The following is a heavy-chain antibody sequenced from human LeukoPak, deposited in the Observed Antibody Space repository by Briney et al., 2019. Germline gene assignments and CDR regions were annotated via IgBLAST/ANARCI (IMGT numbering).Heavy chain of an antibody. V-gene: IGHV1-2*06. D-gene: IGHD3-22*01. J-gene: IGHJ3*02. CDR2: INPNSGGT. Sequence: ASVKVSCKASGYTFTGYYMHWVRQAPGQGLEWMGRINPNSGGTNYAQKFQSRGTMTGDTSISTAYMELSRLRSDDTAVYYCARDPMIVVVPDAFDIWGQGTMVTVSS. CDR3: ARDPMIVVVPDAFDI. CDR1: GYTFTGYY.